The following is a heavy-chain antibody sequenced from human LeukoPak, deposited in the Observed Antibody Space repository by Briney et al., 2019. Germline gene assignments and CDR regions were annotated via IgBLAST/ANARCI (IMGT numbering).Heavy chain of an antibody. J-gene: IGHJ4*02. CDR3: SKDRKDTWSFDD. V-gene: IGHV3-30*02. CDR1: GFTFTYYA. Sequence: GGSLRLSCATSGFTFTYYAMHCVRQAPGKGLEWVSTIQYDGSSEFYSDSVKGRFSVSRDNSKNTVYLQMNSLRGDDTAVYYCSKDRKDTWSFDDWGQRTLVIVSS. D-gene: IGHD2-8*02. CDR2: IQYDGSSE.